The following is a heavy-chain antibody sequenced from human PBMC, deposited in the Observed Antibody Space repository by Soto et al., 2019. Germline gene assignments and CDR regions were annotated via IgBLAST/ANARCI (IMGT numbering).Heavy chain of an antibody. V-gene: IGHV5-51*01. CDR3: ARQPDYNILTGYFYYFDY. J-gene: IGHJ4*02. CDR1: GYTFTSYW. D-gene: IGHD3-9*01. CDR2: IYPGDSDA. Sequence: GESLKISCKASGYTFTSYWIGWVRQMPGKGLEWMGFIYPGDSDARYSPSFEGQVTISVDKSINTAYLRWNSLKASDTAIYYCARQPDYNILTGYFYYFDYWGQGTPVTVSS.